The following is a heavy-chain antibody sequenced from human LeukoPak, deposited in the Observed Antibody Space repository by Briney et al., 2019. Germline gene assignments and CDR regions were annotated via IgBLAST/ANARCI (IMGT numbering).Heavy chain of an antibody. Sequence: SVKVSCKASGYTFTGYYMHWVRQAPGQGLEWMGRIIPILGIANYAQKFQGRVTITADKSTSTAYMELSSLRSEDTAVYYCARAREMATIKFDYWGQGTLVTVSS. CDR2: IIPILGIA. V-gene: IGHV1-69*04. CDR3: ARAREMATIKFDY. D-gene: IGHD5-24*01. J-gene: IGHJ4*02. CDR1: GYTFTGYY.